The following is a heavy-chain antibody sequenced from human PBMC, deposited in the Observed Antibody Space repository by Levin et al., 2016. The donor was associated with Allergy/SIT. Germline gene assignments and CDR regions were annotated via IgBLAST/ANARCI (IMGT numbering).Heavy chain of an antibody. J-gene: IGHJ4*02. CDR3: ARGKSSVGATYYFDY. CDR2: ISSSSSYI. Sequence: GGSLRLSCAASGFTFSSYSMNWVRQAPGKGLEWVSSISSSSSYIYYADSVKGRFTISRDNAKNSLYLQMNSLRAEDTAVYYCARGKSSVGATYYFDYWGQGTLVTVSS. CDR1: GFTFSSYS. D-gene: IGHD1-26*01. V-gene: IGHV3-21*01.